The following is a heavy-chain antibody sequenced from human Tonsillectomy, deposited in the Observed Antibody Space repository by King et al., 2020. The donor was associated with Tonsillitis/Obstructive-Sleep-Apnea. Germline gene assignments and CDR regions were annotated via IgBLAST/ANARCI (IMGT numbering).Heavy chain of an antibody. V-gene: IGHV4-39*01. CDR2: IYYSGST. J-gene: IGHJ4*02. CDR1: GGSISSSSYY. CDR3: ATPQRQQLAPFDS. D-gene: IGHD6-13*01. Sequence: LQLQESGPGLVKPSETLSLTCTVSGGSISSSSYYWGWIRQPPGKGLEWIGSIYYSGSTYYNPSLKSRVTISVETSKNQFSLKLSSVTAADTAVYYCATPQRQQLAPFDSWGQGTLVTVSS.